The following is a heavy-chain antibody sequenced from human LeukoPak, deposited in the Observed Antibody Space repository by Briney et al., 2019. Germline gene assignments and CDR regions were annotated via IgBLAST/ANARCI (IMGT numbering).Heavy chain of an antibody. D-gene: IGHD4-17*01. J-gene: IGHJ3*02. V-gene: IGHV4-59*01. CDR2: IYYSGST. Sequence: TSETLSLTCTVSGGSISSYYWSWIRQPPGKGLEWIGYIYYSGSTNYNPSLKSRVTISVDTSKNQFSLKLSSVTAADTAVYYCARDPTVTTSGGIAFDIWGQGTMVTVSS. CDR1: GGSISSYY. CDR3: ARDPTVTTSGGIAFDI.